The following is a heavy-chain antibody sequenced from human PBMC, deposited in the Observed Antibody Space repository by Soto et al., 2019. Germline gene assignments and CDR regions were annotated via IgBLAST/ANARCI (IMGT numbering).Heavy chain of an antibody. Sequence: EVQLLESGGGLVQPGGSLRLSCAASGFTFGSYAMTWVRQAPGKGLEWVSDISNSGDSTYYTDSVKGRFTISRDNSKNXLYLQMNSLRAEDTAVYYCAKVRGSSGWCVSVWDVWGQGTTVTVSS. V-gene: IGHV3-23*01. J-gene: IGHJ6*02. CDR2: ISNSGDST. CDR1: GFTFGSYA. D-gene: IGHD5-12*01. CDR3: AKVRGSSGWCVSVWDV.